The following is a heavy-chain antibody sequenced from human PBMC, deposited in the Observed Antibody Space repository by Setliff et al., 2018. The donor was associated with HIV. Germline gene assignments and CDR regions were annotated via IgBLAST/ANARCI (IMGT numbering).Heavy chain of an antibody. D-gene: IGHD2-21*02. CDR1: GFAFSFYA. CDR2: ISKSGDYS. CDR3: AREVTSFEAFDL. J-gene: IGHJ3*01. V-gene: IGHV3-11*05. Sequence: GESLRLSCAASGFAFSFYAMNWVRQAPGKGLEWVSYISKSGDYSNYADSVRGRFTISRDNAKSSLYLQMSSLRAEDTAVYYCAREVTSFEAFDLWGQGTMVTVSS.